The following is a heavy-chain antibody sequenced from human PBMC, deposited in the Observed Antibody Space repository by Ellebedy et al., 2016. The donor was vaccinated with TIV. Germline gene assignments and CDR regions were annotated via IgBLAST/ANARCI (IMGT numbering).Heavy chain of an antibody. CDR2: IYYSGST. Sequence: MPSETLSLTCTVSGGSISSYYWSWIRQPPGKGLEWIGYIYYSGSTNYNPSLKIRVTISVDTSKNQFSLKLSSVTAADTAVYYCARFAEMATIIFDYWGQGTLVTVSS. V-gene: IGHV4-59*08. CDR1: GGSISSYY. J-gene: IGHJ4*02. CDR3: ARFAEMATIIFDY. D-gene: IGHD5-24*01.